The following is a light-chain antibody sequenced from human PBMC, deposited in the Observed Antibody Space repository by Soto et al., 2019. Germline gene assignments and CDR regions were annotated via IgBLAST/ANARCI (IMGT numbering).Light chain of an antibody. V-gene: IGKV1-5*01. CDR2: DAS. J-gene: IGKJ1*01. CDR1: QSISSW. Sequence: DIQMTQSPYTLSASVGDRVTITCRASQSISSWLAWYQQKPGKAPKLLIYDASSLESGVPSRFSGSGSGTEFTLSISSLQPDDFATYYCQQYNSYLWTFGQGTKVEIK. CDR3: QQYNSYLWT.